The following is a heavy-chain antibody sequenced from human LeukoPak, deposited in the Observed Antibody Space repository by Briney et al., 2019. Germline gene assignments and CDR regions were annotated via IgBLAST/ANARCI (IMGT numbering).Heavy chain of an antibody. CDR1: GFTFSSYE. V-gene: IGHV3-48*03. CDR3: AELGITMIGGV. Sequence: GGSLRLSCAASGFTFSSYEMNWVRQAPGKGQEWVSYVSSSGSTIYYADSVKGRFTISRDNAKNSLYLQMNSLRAEDTAVYYCAELGITMIGGVWGKGTTVTISS. CDR2: VSSSGSTI. J-gene: IGHJ6*04. D-gene: IGHD3-10*02.